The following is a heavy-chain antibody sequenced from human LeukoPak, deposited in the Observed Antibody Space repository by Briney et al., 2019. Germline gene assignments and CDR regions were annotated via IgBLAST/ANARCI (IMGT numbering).Heavy chain of an antibody. Sequence: SETLSLTCTVSGGSISSYYWSWIRQPPGKGLEWIGYIYYSGSTNYNPSLKSRVTISVDTSENQFSLKLSSVTAADTAVYYCARRGYYYGSSGYYGPLAFDIWGQGTMVTVSS. V-gene: IGHV4-59*08. CDR2: IYYSGST. CDR1: GGSISSYY. J-gene: IGHJ3*02. CDR3: ARRGYYYGSSGYYGPLAFDI. D-gene: IGHD3-22*01.